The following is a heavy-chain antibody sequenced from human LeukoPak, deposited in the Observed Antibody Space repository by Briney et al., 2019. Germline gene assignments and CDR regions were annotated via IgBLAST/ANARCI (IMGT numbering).Heavy chain of an antibody. CDR1: GGTFSSYA. J-gene: IGHJ5*02. V-gene: IGHV1-69*04. CDR2: IIPILGIA. Sequence: ASVKVSCKASGGTFSSYAISWVRQAPGQGLEWMGRIIPILGIANYAQKFQGRVTITADKSTSTAYMELSSLGSEDTAVYYCAREVIPNWFDPWGQGTLVTVSS. D-gene: IGHD3-16*02. CDR3: AREVIPNWFDP.